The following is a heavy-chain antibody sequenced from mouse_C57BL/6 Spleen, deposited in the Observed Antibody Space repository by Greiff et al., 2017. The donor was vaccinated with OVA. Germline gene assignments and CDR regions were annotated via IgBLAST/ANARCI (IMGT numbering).Heavy chain of an antibody. CDR2: ISDGGRYT. CDR1: GFTFSSYA. V-gene: IGHV5-4*01. J-gene: IGHJ3*01. Sequence: EVQLVESGGGLVKPGGSLKLSCAASGFTFSSYAMSWVRQTPEKRLEWVATISDGGRYTYYPDNVKGRFTISRDNAKNNLYLQMSHLKSEDTARYYGARENYGSTSWFAYWGQGTLVTVSA. D-gene: IGHD1-1*01. CDR3: ARENYGSTSWFAY.